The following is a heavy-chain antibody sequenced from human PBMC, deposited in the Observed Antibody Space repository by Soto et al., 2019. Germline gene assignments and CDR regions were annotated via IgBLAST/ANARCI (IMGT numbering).Heavy chain of an antibody. CDR1: GYTFTSYG. V-gene: IGHV1-18*01. Sequence: QVLLVQSGAEVKKPGASVKVSCKASGYTFTSYGINWVRQAPGQGLEWMGWISAYNGNKNDAQKLQGRVTMTTHTSKSTAYMELRSLRSADTAVYYCAAVGTAPRYYSFDLRGRGTLVTVSS. CDR2: ISAYNGNK. J-gene: IGHJ2*01. CDR3: AAVGTAPRYYSFDL. D-gene: IGHD1-26*01.